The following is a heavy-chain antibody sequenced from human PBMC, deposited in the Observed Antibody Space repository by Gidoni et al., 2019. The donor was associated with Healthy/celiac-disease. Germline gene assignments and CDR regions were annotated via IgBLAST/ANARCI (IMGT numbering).Heavy chain of an antibody. CDR1: GGSFSGYY. CDR2: INHSGST. CDR3: ARPSSWRSRIFDY. Sequence: QVQLQQWGAGLLKPSETLSLTCAVYGGSFSGYYWSWIRQPPGKGLEWIGEINHSGSTNYNPSLKSRVTISVDTSKNQFSLKLSSVTAADTAVYYCARPSSWRSRIFDYWGQGTLVTVSS. V-gene: IGHV4-34*01. J-gene: IGHJ4*02. D-gene: IGHD6-13*01.